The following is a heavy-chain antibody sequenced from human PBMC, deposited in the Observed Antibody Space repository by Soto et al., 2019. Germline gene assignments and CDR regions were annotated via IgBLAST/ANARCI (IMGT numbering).Heavy chain of an antibody. V-gene: IGHV4-59*08. CDR2: IYYSGST. D-gene: IGHD2-2*01. CDR1: GGSISSYY. J-gene: IGHJ4*02. Sequence: SETLSLTCTVSGGSISSYYLSWIRQPPGKGLEWIGYIYYSGSTNYNPSLKSRVTISVDTSKNQFSLKLSSVTVADTAAYYCARHVVPAANYFAYWGQGTLVTVSS. CDR3: ARHVVPAANYFAY.